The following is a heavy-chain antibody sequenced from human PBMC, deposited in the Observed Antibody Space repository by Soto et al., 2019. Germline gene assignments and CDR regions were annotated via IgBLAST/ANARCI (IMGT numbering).Heavy chain of an antibody. V-gene: IGHV3-30-3*01. D-gene: IGHD6-19*01. CDR2: ISYDGSNK. CDR3: ARSIAVAGTKRDNWFDP. Sequence: QVQLVESGGGVVQPGRSLRLSCAASGFTFSSYAMHWVRQAPGKGLEWVAVISYDGSNKYYADSVKGRFTISRDNSKNTLYLQMNSLRAEDTAVYYCARSIAVAGTKRDNWFDPWGQGTLVTVSS. J-gene: IGHJ5*02. CDR1: GFTFSSYA.